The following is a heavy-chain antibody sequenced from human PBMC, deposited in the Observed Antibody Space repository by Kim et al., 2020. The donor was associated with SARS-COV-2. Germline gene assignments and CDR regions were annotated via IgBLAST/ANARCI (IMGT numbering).Heavy chain of an antibody. CDR2: IFYTGNT. CDR3: ARRLITFGGILSHFDP. CDR1: GGSISSSNHY. J-gene: IGHJ5*02. Sequence: SETLSLTCTVSGGSISSSNHYWGWIRQTPGKGLEWIGNIFYTGNTYYSPSLNSRVTISVDPSKNQFSLRLSSVTAADTAVYYCARRLITFGGILSHFDPWGQGTPVTVSS. V-gene: IGHV4-39*01. D-gene: IGHD3-16*01.